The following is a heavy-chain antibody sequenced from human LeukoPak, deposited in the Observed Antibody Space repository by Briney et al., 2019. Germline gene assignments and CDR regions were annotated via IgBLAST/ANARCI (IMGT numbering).Heavy chain of an antibody. D-gene: IGHD6-13*01. CDR1: GFTFSSFE. CDR3: ARDATTAVGWVYMDV. J-gene: IGHJ6*03. V-gene: IGHV3-48*03. Sequence: GGSLRLSCAASGFTFSSFEMNWVRQAPGRGLEWLSHISTSGGTKYYADSVKGRFTISRDNAENSVYLQMSGLAAEDTGLYYCARDATTAVGWVYMDVWGKGTTVTISS. CDR2: ISTSGGTK.